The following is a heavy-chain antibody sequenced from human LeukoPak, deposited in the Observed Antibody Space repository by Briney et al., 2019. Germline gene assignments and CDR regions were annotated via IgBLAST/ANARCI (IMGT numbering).Heavy chain of an antibody. V-gene: IGHV3-23*01. CDR3: AKASRDSSGYYLPWFDY. D-gene: IGHD3-22*01. J-gene: IGHJ4*02. CDR2: ISYGDGGT. CDR1: GFTFSNYA. Sequence: PGGSLRLSCETSGFTFSNYAMSWVRQAPGRGLEWVSGISYGDGGTYYADSVKGRFTISRDNSKNTLSLQMNSLRAEDTAVYYCAKASRDSSGYYLPWFDYWGQGTLVTVSS.